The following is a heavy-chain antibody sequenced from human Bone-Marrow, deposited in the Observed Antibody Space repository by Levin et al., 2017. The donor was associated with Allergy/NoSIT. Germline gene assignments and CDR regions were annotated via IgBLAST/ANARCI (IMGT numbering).Heavy chain of an antibody. D-gene: IGHD3-16*01. Sequence: ASVKVSCKASGYPFTSYDINWVRQATGQGLEWMGWMNPNSGDTGYAQRVQGRVTMTRNAAISTAYMELNSLRSEDTAVYYCARVWGSVDYWGQGTLVTVSS. CDR3: ARVWGSVDY. J-gene: IGHJ4*02. CDR2: MNPNSGDT. V-gene: IGHV1-8*01. CDR1: GYPFTSYD.